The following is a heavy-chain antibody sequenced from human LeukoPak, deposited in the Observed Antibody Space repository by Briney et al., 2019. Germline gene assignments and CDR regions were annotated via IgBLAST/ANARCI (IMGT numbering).Heavy chain of an antibody. CDR2: INHSGST. Sequence: PSETLSLTCAVYGGSFSGYYWSWIRQPPGKGLEWIGEINHSGSTNYNPSLKSRVTISVDTSKNQFSLKLSSVTAADTAVYYCARHGVDYGMDVWGQGTTVTVSS. CDR3: ARHGVDYGMDV. V-gene: IGHV4-34*01. CDR1: GGSFSGYY. D-gene: IGHD3-3*01. J-gene: IGHJ6*02.